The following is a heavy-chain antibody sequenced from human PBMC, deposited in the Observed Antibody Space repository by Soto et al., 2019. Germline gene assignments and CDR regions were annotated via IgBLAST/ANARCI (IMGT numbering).Heavy chain of an antibody. CDR3: ARSPPPYSSSWSLGYFDL. D-gene: IGHD6-13*01. Sequence: ASVKVSCKASGYTLTSYYMHWVRQAPGQGLEWMGIINPSGGSTSYAQKFQGRVTMTRDTSTSTVYMELSSLRSEDTAVYYCARSPPPYSSSWSLGYFDLWGRGTLVTVSS. J-gene: IGHJ2*01. CDR2: INPSGGST. V-gene: IGHV1-46*01. CDR1: GYTLTSYY.